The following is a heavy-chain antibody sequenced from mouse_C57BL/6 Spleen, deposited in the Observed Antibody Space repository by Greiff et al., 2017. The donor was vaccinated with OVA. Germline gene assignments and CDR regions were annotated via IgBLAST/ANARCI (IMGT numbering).Heavy chain of an antibody. V-gene: IGHV1-26*01. CDR3: ARRDSNSYYAMDY. CDR2: INPNNGGT. D-gene: IGHD2-5*01. CDR1: GYTFTDYY. Sequence: VQLQQSGPELVKPGASVKISCKASGYTFTDYYMNWVKQSHGKSLEWIGDINPNNGGTSYNQKFKGKATLTVDKSSSTAYMELRSLTSEDSAAYYCARRDSNSYYAMDYWGQGTSVTVSS. J-gene: IGHJ4*01.